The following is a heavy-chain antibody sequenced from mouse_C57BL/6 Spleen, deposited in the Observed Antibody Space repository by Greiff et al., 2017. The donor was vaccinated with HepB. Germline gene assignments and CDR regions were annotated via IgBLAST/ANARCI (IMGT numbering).Heavy chain of an antibody. CDR1: GYTFTSYW. J-gene: IGHJ2*01. CDR2: IHPNSGST. V-gene: IGHV1-64*01. CDR3: ARPVFYYGNLDY. D-gene: IGHD2-1*01. Sequence: VQLQQPGAELVKPGASVKLSCKASGYTFTSYWMHWVKQRPGQGLEWIGMIHPNSGSTNYNEKFKSKATLTVDKSSSTAYMQLSSLTSEDSAVYYCARPVFYYGNLDYWGQGTTLTVSS.